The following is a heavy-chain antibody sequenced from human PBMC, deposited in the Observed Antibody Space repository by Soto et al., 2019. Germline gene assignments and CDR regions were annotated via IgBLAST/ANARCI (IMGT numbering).Heavy chain of an antibody. Sequence: YYWSWIRQPPGKGLEWIGYIYYSGSTNYNPSLKSRVTISVDTSKNQFSLKLSSVTAADTAVYYCARVTTLKLPYIDYWGQGTLVTVS. J-gene: IGHJ4*02. V-gene: IGHV4-59*01. CDR1: YY. D-gene: IGHD2-2*02. CDR3: ARVTTLKLPYIDY. CDR2: IYYSGST.